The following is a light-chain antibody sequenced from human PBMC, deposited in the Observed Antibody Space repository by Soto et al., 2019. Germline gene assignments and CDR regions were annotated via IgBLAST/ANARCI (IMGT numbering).Light chain of an antibody. V-gene: IGLV2-14*01. CDR2: EVS. Sequence: QSALTQPASVSGSPGQSITISCTGTSSDVGSYNYVSWYQQHPGKAPKLMIFEVSNRPSGVSNRFSGSKSGNTASLTISGLQAEDEADYYCPSYTSGIYVFGTGTKLTVL. CDR1: SSDVGSYNY. J-gene: IGLJ1*01. CDR3: PSYTSGIYV.